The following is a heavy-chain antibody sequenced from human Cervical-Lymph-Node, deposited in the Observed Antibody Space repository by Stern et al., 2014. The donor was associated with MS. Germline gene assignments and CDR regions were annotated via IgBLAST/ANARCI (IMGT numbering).Heavy chain of an antibody. Sequence: MHLVESGAEVKKPGASVKVSCKVSGYTLTELSMHWVRQAPGKGLEWMGGFDPEDGETIYAQKFQGRVTMTEDTSTDTAYMELSSLRSEDTAVYYCATDRDDFRSGYSAPTKGYGLDVWGQGTTVTVTS. CDR1: GYTLTELS. CDR3: ATDRDDFRSGYSAPTKGYGLDV. J-gene: IGHJ6*02. V-gene: IGHV1-24*01. CDR2: FDPEDGET. D-gene: IGHD3-3*01.